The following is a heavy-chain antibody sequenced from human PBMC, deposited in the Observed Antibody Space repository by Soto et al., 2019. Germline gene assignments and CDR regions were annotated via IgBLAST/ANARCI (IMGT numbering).Heavy chain of an antibody. CDR3: ARVTMSHAFDI. CDR2: IYPGDSDT. CDR1: GYISTSNW. D-gene: IGHD3-10*02. Sequence: GESLKISCKGSGYISTSNWIGWVRQMPGKGLEWMGIIYPGDSDTRYSPSFQGQVTISVDKSITTAYLQWSSLKAPDTAMYYCARVTMSHAFDIWGQGTMVTVSS. V-gene: IGHV5-51*01. J-gene: IGHJ3*02.